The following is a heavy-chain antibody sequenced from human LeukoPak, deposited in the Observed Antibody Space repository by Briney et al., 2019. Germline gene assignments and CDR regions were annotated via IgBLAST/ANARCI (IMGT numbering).Heavy chain of an antibody. V-gene: IGHV3-23*01. CDR2: ISGSGGST. D-gene: IGHD4-17*01. CDR1: GFTFSSPA. CDR3: AIAYGDYVSPFDY. J-gene: IGHJ4*02. Sequence: GGSLRLSCAASGFTFSSPAMSWVRQAPGKGLEWVSAISGSGGSTYYADSVKGRLSISRDNSKDTLYLQMNSLRAEDTAVYYCAIAYGDYVSPFDYWGQGTLVTVSS.